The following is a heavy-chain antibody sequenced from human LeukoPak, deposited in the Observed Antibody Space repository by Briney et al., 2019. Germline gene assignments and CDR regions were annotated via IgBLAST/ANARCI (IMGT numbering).Heavy chain of an antibody. CDR3: ARVFLYYYYYMDV. D-gene: IGHD3-3*01. CDR1: GYSISSGYY. V-gene: IGHV4-38-2*02. Sequence: SETLSLTCSVTGYSISSGYYWGWLRQPPGKGLEWIGSVFHSGSTHYNPSLKSRATISVDTSKNQFSLKLNSVSAADTAVYYCARVFLYYYYYMDVWGKGTSVTVSS. J-gene: IGHJ6*03. CDR2: VFHSGST.